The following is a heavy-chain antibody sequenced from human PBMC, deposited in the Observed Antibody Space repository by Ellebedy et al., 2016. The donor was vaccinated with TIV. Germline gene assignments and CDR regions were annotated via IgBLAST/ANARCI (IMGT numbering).Heavy chain of an antibody. CDR2: ISYEGSKK. CDR1: GFTFSRYG. V-gene: IGHV3-30*03. D-gene: IGHD3-10*01. Sequence: GESLKISCAVSGFTFSRYGMHWVRQAPGKGLEWVAVISYEGSKKYYADSVKGRFTISRDNSKNILYLQMNSLRDDDTDVYYCARDQGYGTASFTAFDYWGQGNLVTVSS. J-gene: IGHJ4*02. CDR3: ARDQGYGTASFTAFDY.